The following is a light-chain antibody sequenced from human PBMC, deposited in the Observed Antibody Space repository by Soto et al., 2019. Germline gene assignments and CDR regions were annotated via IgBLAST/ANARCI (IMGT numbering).Light chain of an antibody. CDR3: QLYGSSPRR. J-gene: IGKJ1*01. V-gene: IGKV3-20*01. CDR2: GAS. Sequence: EIVLTQSPGTLSMSPGERATLSCRASQSISSNYLAWYQQKPGQAPRLLIYGASSRATGIPDRFSGSGSGTDFTLTISRLEAEDFAVYCCQLYGSSPRRFGQGTKVEFK. CDR1: QSISSNY.